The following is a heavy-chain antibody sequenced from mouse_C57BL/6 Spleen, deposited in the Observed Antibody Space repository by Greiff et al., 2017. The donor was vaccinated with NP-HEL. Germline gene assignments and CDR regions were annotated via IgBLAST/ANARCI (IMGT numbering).Heavy chain of an antibody. J-gene: IGHJ2*01. Sequence: EVKLMESGGGLVKPGGSLKLSCAASGFTFSSYAMSWVRQTPEKRLEWVATISDGGSYTYYPDNVKGRFTISRDNAKNNLYLQMSHLKSEDTAMYYCARMGGDYYGSSLYYFDYWGQGTTLTVSS. CDR1: GFTFSSYA. CDR2: ISDGGSYT. V-gene: IGHV5-4*03. CDR3: ARMGGDYYGSSLYYFDY. D-gene: IGHD1-1*01.